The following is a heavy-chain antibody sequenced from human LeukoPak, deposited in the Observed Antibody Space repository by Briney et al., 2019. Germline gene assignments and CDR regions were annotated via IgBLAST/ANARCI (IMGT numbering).Heavy chain of an antibody. CDR1: GFTFSNYW. J-gene: IGHJ4*02. Sequence: PGGSLRLSCAPSGFTFSNYWMDWVRQAPGKGLEWVANIKQDGSEKYYVDSVKGRFTISRDNAENSLYLQMDSLRAEDTAVYYCSTALDNWGQGTLVTVSS. V-gene: IGHV3-7*01. CDR2: IKQDGSEK. CDR3: STALDN. D-gene: IGHD2-15*01.